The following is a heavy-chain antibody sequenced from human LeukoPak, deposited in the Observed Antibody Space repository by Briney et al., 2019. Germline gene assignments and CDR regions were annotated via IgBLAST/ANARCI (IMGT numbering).Heavy chain of an antibody. Sequence: GGSLRLSCAASGFTFSSYWMHWVRQAPGKGLVWVSRINSDGSSTSYADSVKGRFTISRDNAKNTLYLQMNSLRAEDTAVYYCARGRYCTNGVSFNWFDPWGQGTLVTVSS. CDR3: ARGRYCTNGVSFNWFDP. V-gene: IGHV3-74*01. CDR1: GFTFSSYW. J-gene: IGHJ5*02. CDR2: INSDGSST. D-gene: IGHD2-8*01.